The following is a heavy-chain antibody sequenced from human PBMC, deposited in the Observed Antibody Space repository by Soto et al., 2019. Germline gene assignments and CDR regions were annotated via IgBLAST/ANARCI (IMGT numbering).Heavy chain of an antibody. J-gene: IGHJ6*03. Sequence: SETLSLTFTVSGGSITRGGYYWGWSRPHPGKGLEWIGYIYYSGSTYYNPSLKSRVTISVDTSKNQFSLKLSSVTAADTAVYYCARVGHDYSNYGYYYYMDVWGKGTTVTV. CDR2: IYYSGST. CDR1: GGSITRGGYY. D-gene: IGHD4-4*01. V-gene: IGHV4-31*03. CDR3: ARVGHDYSNYGYYYYMDV.